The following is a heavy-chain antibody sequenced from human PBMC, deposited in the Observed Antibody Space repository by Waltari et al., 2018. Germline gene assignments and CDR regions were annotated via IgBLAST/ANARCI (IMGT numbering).Heavy chain of an antibody. J-gene: IGHJ4*02. CDR2: MGVSGGSK. V-gene: IGHV3-23*01. D-gene: IGHD2-2*01. CDR3: AKLDYCSSTSCHGAFDY. CDR1: GFTFSSYA. Sequence: EVQLLESGGGLVQPGGSLRLSCAASGFTFSSYAMSWVRQAPGKGLEWVSGMGVSGGSKCSADTVKYRFTISGEQSKNTLYLQMNSLRAEDTAVYYCAKLDYCSSTSCHGAFDYWGQGTLFTVSS.